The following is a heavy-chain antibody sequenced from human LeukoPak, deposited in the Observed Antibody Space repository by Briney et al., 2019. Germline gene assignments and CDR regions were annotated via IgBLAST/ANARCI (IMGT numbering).Heavy chain of an antibody. J-gene: IGHJ4*02. V-gene: IGHV3-23*01. CDR3: AKDGGLWVSAHWGDS. CDR2: ITTSDGNT. Sequence: GGSLRLSCAASGFTFSSYTMSWVRQAPGKGLEWVSTITTSDGNTYYADSVKGRFTVSRDNSKNSLFLQMNSLRAEDTAVYYCAKDGGLWVSAHWGDSWGRGTLVTVSS. CDR1: GFTFSSYT. D-gene: IGHD7-27*01.